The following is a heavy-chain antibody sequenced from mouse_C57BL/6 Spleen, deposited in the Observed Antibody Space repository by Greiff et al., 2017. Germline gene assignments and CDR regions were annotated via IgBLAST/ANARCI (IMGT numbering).Heavy chain of an antibody. J-gene: IGHJ4*01. V-gene: IGHV1-5*01. Sequence: EVQLQQSGTVLARPGASVKMSCKTSGYTFTSYWMHWVKQRPGQGLEWIGAIYPGNSDTSYNQKFKGKAKLTAVTSASTAYMELSSLTNEVSAVYYCTRTRWGYAMDYWGQGTSVTVSS. D-gene: IGHD1-1*02. CDR2: IYPGNSDT. CDR1: GYTFTSYW. CDR3: TRTRWGYAMDY.